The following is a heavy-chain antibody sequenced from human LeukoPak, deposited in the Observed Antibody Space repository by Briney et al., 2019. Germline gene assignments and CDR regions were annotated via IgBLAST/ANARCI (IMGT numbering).Heavy chain of an antibody. V-gene: IGHV3-23*01. CDR3: ARDAGGAWPFDY. CDR2: ISPTGEGT. D-gene: IGHD4-17*01. Sequence: GGSLRLSCAASGFSFSNTGMTWVRQAPGRGLEWVSTISPTGEGTHYADSVKGRFTISRDNSKNTLSLEMNSLRADDTATYYCARDAGGAWPFDYWGQGTRVIVSS. CDR1: GFSFSNTG. J-gene: IGHJ4*02.